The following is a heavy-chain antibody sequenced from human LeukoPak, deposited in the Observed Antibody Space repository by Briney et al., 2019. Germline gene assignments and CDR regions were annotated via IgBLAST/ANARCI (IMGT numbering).Heavy chain of an antibody. V-gene: IGHV3-7*01. CDR2: IKQDGSEK. D-gene: IGHD6-13*01. CDR1: GFSVSGYW. CDR3: AREWQGGIAAAGTRIEGDY. Sequence: GGSLRLSCAVSGFSVSGYWMTWVRQAPGKGLERVANIKQDGSEKNYVDSVKGRYTISRDNAENSLFLQMNSLRVEDTAVYYCAREWQGGIAAAGTRIEGDYWGQGTLVAVSS. J-gene: IGHJ4*02.